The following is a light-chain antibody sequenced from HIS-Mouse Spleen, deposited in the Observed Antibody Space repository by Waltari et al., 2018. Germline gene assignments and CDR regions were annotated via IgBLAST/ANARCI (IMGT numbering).Light chain of an antibody. CDR1: SSDVGSYNL. J-gene: IGLJ3*02. CDR2: EGS. Sequence: QSALTQPASVSGSPGQSITISCTGTSSDVGSYNLVSWYQQHPGKAPKLMIYEGSKRPSVVSKRFSGSTSGNTASLTISGLQAEDEADYYCCSYAGSSTWVFGGGTKLTVL. CDR3: CSYAGSSTWV. V-gene: IGLV2-23*01.